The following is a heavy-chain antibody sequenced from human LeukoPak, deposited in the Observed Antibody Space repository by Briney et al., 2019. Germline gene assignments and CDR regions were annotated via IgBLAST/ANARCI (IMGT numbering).Heavy chain of an antibody. CDR1: GGTFSSYT. V-gene: IGHV1-69*04. Sequence: SVKVSCKASGGTFSSYTISWVRQAPGQGLEWMGRIIPILGIANYAQKFQGRVTITADKSTGTAYMELSSLRSEDTAVYYCARDMPWGRGQPVYFDYWGQGTLVTVSS. CDR2: IIPILGIA. D-gene: IGHD2-2*01. J-gene: IGHJ4*02. CDR3: ARDMPWGRGQPVYFDY.